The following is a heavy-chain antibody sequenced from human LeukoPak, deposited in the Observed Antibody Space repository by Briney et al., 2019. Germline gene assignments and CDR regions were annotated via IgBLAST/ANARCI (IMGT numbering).Heavy chain of an antibody. CDR1: GFTFSRYS. J-gene: IGHJ4*02. D-gene: IGHD2-15*01. V-gene: IGHV3-48*02. CDR2: INSSSSTI. CDR3: ARWGYCSGGSCYDY. Sequence: GGSLRLSCAASGFTFSRYSMNWVRQAPGKGLEWVSYINSSSSTIYYADSVKGRFTISRDNAKNSLYLQMNSLRDEDTAVYYCARWGYCSGGSCYDYWGQGTLVTVSS.